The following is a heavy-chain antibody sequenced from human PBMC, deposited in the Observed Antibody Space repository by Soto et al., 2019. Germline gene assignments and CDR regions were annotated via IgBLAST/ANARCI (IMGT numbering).Heavy chain of an antibody. CDR1: AFTFRSHG. CDR3: GRWGDHKLMGF. CDR2: IWYDGSNK. Sequence: SLRLSCAASAFTFRSHGMHGVRQAPGKGLEWVAVIWYDGSNKYYADSVKGRFTISRDNSKNTLYLQMNSLRSEDTAVYYCGRWGDHKLMGFWGQGSTVIVSS. D-gene: IGHD2-21*01. J-gene: IGHJ6*02. V-gene: IGHV3-33*01.